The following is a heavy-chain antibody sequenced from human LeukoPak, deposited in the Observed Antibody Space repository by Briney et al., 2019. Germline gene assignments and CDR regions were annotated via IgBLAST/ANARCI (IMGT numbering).Heavy chain of an antibody. Sequence: GRSLRLSCAASGFTFSSYGMHWVRQAPGKGLEWVAVIWYDGSNKYYADSVKGRFTISRDNSKNTLYLQMSSLRAEDTAVYYCARDESGYYYFDYWGQGTLVTVSS. V-gene: IGHV3-33*01. CDR2: IWYDGSNK. CDR3: ARDESGYYYFDY. CDR1: GFTFSSYG. D-gene: IGHD3-3*01. J-gene: IGHJ4*02.